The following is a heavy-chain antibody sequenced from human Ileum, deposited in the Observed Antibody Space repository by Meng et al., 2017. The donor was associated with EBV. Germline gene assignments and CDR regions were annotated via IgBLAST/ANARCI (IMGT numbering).Heavy chain of an antibody. CDR1: GDSVSSNRAA. J-gene: IGHJ1*01. Sequence: VQLHESGPGLVQPPQTLSLTCAISGDSVSSNRAAWHWIRQSPSRGIEWLGRTYYRSKWYYDYAVSVKSRMTINPDTSKNQFSLQLNSVTPEDTAVYYCARGAYTSTWFWGQGTLVTVSS. D-gene: IGHD6-13*01. CDR2: TYYRSKWYY. V-gene: IGHV6-1*01. CDR3: ARGAYTSTWF.